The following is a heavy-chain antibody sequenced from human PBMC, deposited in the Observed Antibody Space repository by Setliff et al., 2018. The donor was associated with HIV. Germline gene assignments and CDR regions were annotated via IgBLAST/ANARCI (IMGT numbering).Heavy chain of an antibody. CDR3: HRGYDTEEQSYFDY. V-gene: IGHV3-74*01. D-gene: IGHD5-12*01. J-gene: IGHJ4*02. CDR1: GFTFDRFW. CDR2: VNRDGSST. Sequence: GGSLRLSCAASGFTFDRFWMHWVRQAQGKGLVWVSRVNRDGSSTTYADSVKGRFTISRDNAKNTLYLQMNSLRVEDTGVYYCHRGYDTEEQSYFDYWGQGTLVTVSS.